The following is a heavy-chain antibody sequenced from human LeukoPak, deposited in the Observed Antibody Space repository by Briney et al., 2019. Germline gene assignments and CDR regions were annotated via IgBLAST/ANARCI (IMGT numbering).Heavy chain of an antibody. Sequence: SETLSLTCTVSGGSISSYYWSWLRQPPGKGLEWIGYIYYSGSTNYNPSLKSRVTISVDTSKNQFSLKLSSVTAADTAVYYCARHASCSGGSCPEDWFDPWGQGTLVTVSS. CDR1: GGSISSYY. J-gene: IGHJ5*02. CDR3: ARHASCSGGSCPEDWFDP. CDR2: IYYSGST. V-gene: IGHV4-59*08. D-gene: IGHD2-15*01.